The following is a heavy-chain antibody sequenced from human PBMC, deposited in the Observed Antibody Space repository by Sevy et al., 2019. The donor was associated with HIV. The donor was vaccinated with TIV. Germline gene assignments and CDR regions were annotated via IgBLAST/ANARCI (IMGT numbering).Heavy chain of an antibody. J-gene: IGHJ4*02. Sequence: ASVKVSCKASGYTFNNYIMYWVRQAPGQSLECVGWVNTRTGDTKYSQKFQGRVSISRDTSASTTYMEFITVGSEDTAVYYCARDCCSGGSCYSAFVYWGQGTLVTVSS. CDR3: ARDCCSGGSCYSAFVY. D-gene: IGHD2-15*01. CDR2: VNTRTGDT. V-gene: IGHV1-3*04. CDR1: GYTFNNYI.